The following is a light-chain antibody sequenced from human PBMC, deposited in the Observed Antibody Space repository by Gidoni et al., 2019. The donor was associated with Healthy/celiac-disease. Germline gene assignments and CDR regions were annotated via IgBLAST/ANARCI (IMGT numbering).Light chain of an antibody. V-gene: IGLV2-11*01. CDR2: DGS. J-gene: IGLJ2*01. Sequence: QSALTQPRPVSGSPGQSVTISCTGTSSDVGGYNYVSWYTQRPGKAPQLMIHDGSKRPSGVPDRFSVSTSGNTASLTISPLHAKDEANYYCCSYAASYTSTIVFGGGTKLTVL. CDR3: CSYAASYTSTIV. CDR1: SSDVGGYNY.